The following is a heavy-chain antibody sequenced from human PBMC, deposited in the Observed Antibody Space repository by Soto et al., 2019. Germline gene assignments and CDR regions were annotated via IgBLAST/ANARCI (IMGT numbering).Heavy chain of an antibody. CDR2: IWYDGSNK. V-gene: IGHV3-33*01. Sequence: GGSLRLSCAASGFTFSSYGMRWVRQAPGKGLEWVAVIWYDGSNKYYADSVKGRFTISRDNSKNTLYLQMNSLRAEDTAVYYCARSMVRRYYSYGMDVWGQGTTVTVS. J-gene: IGHJ6*02. CDR3: ARSMVRRYYSYGMDV. CDR1: GFTFSSYG. D-gene: IGHD3-10*01.